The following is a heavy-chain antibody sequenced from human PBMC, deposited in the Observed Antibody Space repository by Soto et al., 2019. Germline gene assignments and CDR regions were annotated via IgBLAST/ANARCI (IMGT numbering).Heavy chain of an antibody. V-gene: IGHV4-59*01. Sequence: SETLSLTCTVSGGSISSYYWSWIRQPPGKGLEWIGYIYYSGSTNYNPSLKSRVTISVDTSKNQFSLKLSSVTAVDTAVYYCARGGDSSSSGDAFDIWGQGTMVTVSS. CDR2: IYYSGST. CDR1: GGSISSYY. CDR3: ARGGDSSSSGDAFDI. J-gene: IGHJ3*02. D-gene: IGHD6-6*01.